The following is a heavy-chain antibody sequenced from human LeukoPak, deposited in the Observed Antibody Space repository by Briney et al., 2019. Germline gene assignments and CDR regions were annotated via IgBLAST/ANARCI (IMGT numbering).Heavy chain of an antibody. Sequence: GGSLRLSCAASGFTFSSYAMSWVRQAPGKGLEWVSTISGSGGSTYYADSVKGRFTISRDNSKNTLYLQMNSLRAEDTAVYYCAKDVRVSHYYGSGSYGDYWGQGTLVTVSS. J-gene: IGHJ4*02. V-gene: IGHV3-23*01. D-gene: IGHD3-10*01. CDR2: ISGSGGST. CDR1: GFTFSSYA. CDR3: AKDVRVSHYYGSGSYGDY.